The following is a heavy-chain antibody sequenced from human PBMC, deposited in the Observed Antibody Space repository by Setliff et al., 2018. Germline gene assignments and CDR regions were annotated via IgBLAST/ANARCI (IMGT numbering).Heavy chain of an antibody. CDR2: IIPILGIA. CDR3: ARDSRTVTTTFDY. CDR1: GGTFSSYA. V-gene: IGHV1-69*10. J-gene: IGHJ4*02. Sequence: SVKVSCKASGGTFSSYAISWVRQAPGQGLEWMGGIIPILGIANYAQKFQGRVTITADKSTSAAYMELRSLRSDDTAVYYCARDSRTVTTTFDYWGQGTLVTVSS. D-gene: IGHD4-17*01.